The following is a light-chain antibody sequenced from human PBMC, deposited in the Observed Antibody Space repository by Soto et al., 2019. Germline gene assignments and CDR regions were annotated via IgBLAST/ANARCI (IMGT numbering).Light chain of an antibody. CDR1: SSDVGAYNY. CDR2: EDS. Sequence: QSALTQPASVSGSPGQSITISCTGTSSDVGAYNYVSWYQQYPGKAPKLMIYEDSNRPSGVSNRFSGSKSGNTASLTISGLQAEDEADYYCSSYTSTNTRYVFGSGTKLTVL. CDR3: SSYTSTNTRYV. V-gene: IGLV2-14*01. J-gene: IGLJ1*01.